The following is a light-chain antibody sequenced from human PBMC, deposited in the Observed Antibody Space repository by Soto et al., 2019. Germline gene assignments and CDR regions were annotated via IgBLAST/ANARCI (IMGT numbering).Light chain of an antibody. CDR1: SSDVGRYNH. CDR2: EVS. J-gene: IGLJ7*01. Sequence: QSVLTQPASVSGSPGQSITISCTGTSSDVGRYNHVSWYQHHPGKAPKLIISEVSNRPSGVSNRFSGSKSGYTASLTISGLQAEDEADYYCSSYTSSSTLFVFGTGTQLTVL. CDR3: SSYTSSSTLFV. V-gene: IGLV2-14*01.